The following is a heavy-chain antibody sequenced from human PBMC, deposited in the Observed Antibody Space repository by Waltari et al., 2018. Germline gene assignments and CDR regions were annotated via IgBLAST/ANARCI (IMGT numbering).Heavy chain of an antibody. V-gene: IGHV4-4*02. D-gene: IGHD2-15*01. CDR2: VHGSGRA. J-gene: IGHJ4*02. Sequence: QLQLQESGPGLVKPSGTLSLSCAVSGESVSSNCWWSWVRQSPQRGLEWMGQVHGSGRANYNPSFASRVTVSLDTSSNDFSLKMTSATAADTAVYYCARDRGRGLYLDSWGPGTLVAVS. CDR3: ARDRGRGLYLDS. CDR1: GESVSSNCW.